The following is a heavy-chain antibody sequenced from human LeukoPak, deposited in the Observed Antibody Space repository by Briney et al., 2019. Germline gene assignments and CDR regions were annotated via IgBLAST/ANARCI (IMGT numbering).Heavy chain of an antibody. Sequence: ASVKVSCKASGYTFTSYGISWVRQAPGQGLEWMGWISAYNGNTNYAQKLQGRVTMTTDTSTSTAYMELRSLRSEDTAVYYCARDFYSRSSRWLDYWGQGTLVTVSS. CDR3: ARDFYSRSSRWLDY. CDR1: GYTFTSYG. J-gene: IGHJ4*02. CDR2: ISAYNGNT. D-gene: IGHD6-6*01. V-gene: IGHV1-18*01.